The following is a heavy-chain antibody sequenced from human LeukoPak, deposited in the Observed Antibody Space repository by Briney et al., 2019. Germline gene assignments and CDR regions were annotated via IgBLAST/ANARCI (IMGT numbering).Heavy chain of an antibody. V-gene: IGHV3-23*01. D-gene: IGHD6-6*01. J-gene: IGHJ3*01. CDR3: ARSSYSSSSSV. CDR2: ISGSGSST. Sequence: GGSLRLSCAASGFTFSSYAMSWVRQAPGKGLEWVSAISGSGSSTYYADSVKGRFTISRDNAKNSLYLQINSLRAEDTAVYYCARSSYSSSSSVWGQGTMVTVSS. CDR1: GFTFSSYA.